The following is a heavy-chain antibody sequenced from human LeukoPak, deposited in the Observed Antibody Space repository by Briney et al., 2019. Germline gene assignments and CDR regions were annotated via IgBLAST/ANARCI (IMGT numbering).Heavy chain of an antibody. CDR2: IYNGGST. V-gene: IGHV3-53*01. Sequence: SGGSLRLSCAASGFTVSSNYMSWVRQAPGKGLEWVSVIYNGGSTYYADSVKGRFTISRDNSKNTLYLQMNSLRAEDTAVYYCARAMDDYFDYWGQGTLVTVSS. D-gene: IGHD3/OR15-3a*01. CDR3: ARAMDDYFDY. J-gene: IGHJ4*02. CDR1: GFTVSSNY.